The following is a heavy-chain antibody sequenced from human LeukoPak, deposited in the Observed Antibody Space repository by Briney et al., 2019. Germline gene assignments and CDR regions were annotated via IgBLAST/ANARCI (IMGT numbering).Heavy chain of an antibody. J-gene: IGHJ6*02. CDR1: GGSLRGYY. CDR2: INHSGST. Sequence: SETLSLTCAVYGGSLRGYYWSWIRHPPGKGLEWSGEINHSGSTNYNPPLKSRVTISQDTTTNNISLKMSSVTAADTAVYSCARVYDNDYLGWYYSYYGIDVGGEGTSVTV. V-gene: IGHV4-34*01. D-gene: IGHD3-16*01. CDR3: ARVYDNDYLGWYYSYYGIDV.